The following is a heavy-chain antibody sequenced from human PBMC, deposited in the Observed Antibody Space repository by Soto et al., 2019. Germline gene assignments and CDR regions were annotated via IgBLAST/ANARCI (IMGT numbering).Heavy chain of an antibody. V-gene: IGHV3-74*01. CDR1: GFTFSSYW. CDR3: ARLRYCSSIRGSTSDY. J-gene: IGHJ4*02. Sequence: EVQLVESGGGLVQPGGSLRLSCAASGFTFSSYWMHWVRQAPGKGLVWVSHINSDGIGTSYADSVQGRFTISRVNDKNTLYLQRTSRRADDTAVYYCARLRYCSSIRGSTSDYWGQGTLVTVSS. D-gene: IGHD2-2*01. CDR2: INSDGIGT.